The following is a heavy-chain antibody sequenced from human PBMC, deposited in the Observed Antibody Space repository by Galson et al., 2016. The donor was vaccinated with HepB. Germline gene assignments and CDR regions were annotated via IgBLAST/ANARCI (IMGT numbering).Heavy chain of an antibody. V-gene: IGHV3-48*03. CDR3: ARDFDFWNGFPHGMDV. J-gene: IGHJ6*02. CDR2: ISVDSNTI. CDR1: GFIFNNYE. D-gene: IGHD3-3*01. Sequence: SLRLSCAASGFIFNNYEINWVRQAPGKGLEWVAYISVDSNTIYYADSVKGRFTVSRDDAERTVHLQMESLRAEDTAVYYCARDFDFWNGFPHGMDVWGQGTTVTVSS.